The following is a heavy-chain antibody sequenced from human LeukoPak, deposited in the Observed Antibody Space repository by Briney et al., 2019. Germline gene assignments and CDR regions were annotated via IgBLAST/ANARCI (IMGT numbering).Heavy chain of an antibody. D-gene: IGHD3-22*01. CDR1: GGSISSYY. V-gene: IGHV4-59*01. J-gene: IGHJ6*02. CDR3: ARRRLYYDTYYGMDV. CDR2: IYYSGST. Sequence: PSETLSLTCTVSGGSISSYYWSWIRQPPGGGLEWIGYIYYSGSTNYNPSLKSRVTISVDTSKNQFSLKLSSVTAADTAVYYCARRRLYYDTYYGMDVWGQGTTVTVSS.